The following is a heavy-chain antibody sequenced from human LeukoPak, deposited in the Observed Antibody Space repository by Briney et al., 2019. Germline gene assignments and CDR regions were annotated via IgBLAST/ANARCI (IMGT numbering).Heavy chain of an antibody. D-gene: IGHD2-15*01. J-gene: IGHJ5*02. V-gene: IGHV1-18*04. CDR1: GYTFTNDG. Sequence: ASVKVSCKASGYTFTNDGITWVRQAPGQGLEWMGWISPYNGNTYYAQNLQGRVTMTTDTSTSTAYMELRSLRSDDTAVYYCARGGLGYCSAGSCPADWFDPWGQGTLVTASS. CDR2: ISPYNGNT. CDR3: ARGGLGYCSAGSCPADWFDP.